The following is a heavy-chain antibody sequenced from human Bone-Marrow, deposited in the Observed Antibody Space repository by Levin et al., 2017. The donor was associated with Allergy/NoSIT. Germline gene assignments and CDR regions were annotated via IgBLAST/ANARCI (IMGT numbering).Heavy chain of an antibody. CDR2: IKDKSDGETT. D-gene: IGHD2-2*03. J-gene: IGHJ4*02. Sequence: GGSLRLSCAASGLNFSDAWMSWVRQAPGKGLEWIGRIKDKSDGETTDYAAPVKGRFTISRDDSKDIVFLQMNSLTIEDTAVYFCSATWISWGQGTLVTVSS. CDR1: GLNFSDAW. CDR3: SATWIS. V-gene: IGHV3-15*01.